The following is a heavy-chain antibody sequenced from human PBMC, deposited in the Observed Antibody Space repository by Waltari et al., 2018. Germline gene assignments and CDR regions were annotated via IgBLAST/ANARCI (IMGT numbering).Heavy chain of an antibody. D-gene: IGHD6-6*01. CDR1: GFTFSSYS. J-gene: IGHJ4*02. V-gene: IGHV3-21*01. Sequence: EVQLVESGGGLVKPGGSLRLSCAASGFTFSSYSMNRVRQAPGKGLEWVSSISSNNSYINYADSVKGRFTISVDNAKNSLYLQMNSLRAEDTAGYYCASLGGSSSPFDYWGQGTLVTVSS. CDR3: ASLGGSSSPFDY. CDR2: ISSNNSYI.